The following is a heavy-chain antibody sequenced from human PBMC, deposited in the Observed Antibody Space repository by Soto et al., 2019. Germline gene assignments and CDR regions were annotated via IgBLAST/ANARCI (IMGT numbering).Heavy chain of an antibody. Sequence: QVQLVESGGGLVKPGGSLRLSCAASGFTFSDYYMSWIRQAPGKGLEWVSYISSSGSTIYYADSVKGRFTISRDNAKNSLYLQMNSLRAEDTAVYYCAREVGLDYAFPGSNGADAFDIWGQGTMVTVSS. CDR1: GFTFSDYY. CDR3: AREVGLDYAFPGSNGADAFDI. D-gene: IGHD4-17*01. CDR2: ISSSGSTI. V-gene: IGHV3-11*01. J-gene: IGHJ3*02.